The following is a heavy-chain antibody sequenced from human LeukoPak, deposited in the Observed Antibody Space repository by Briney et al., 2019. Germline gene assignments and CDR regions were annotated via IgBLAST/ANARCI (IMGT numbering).Heavy chain of an antibody. CDR1: GGSISSYY. V-gene: IGHV4-59*01. D-gene: IGHD1-26*01. J-gene: IGHJ4*02. Sequence: KSSETLSLTCTVSGGSISSYYWNWIRQPPGKGLEWIAYIYYSGNTNYNPSLKSRVTISVDTSKNQFSLKLSSVTAADTAVYYCARDVGATPGYFDYWGQGTLVTVSS. CDR3: ARDVGATPGYFDY. CDR2: IYYSGNT.